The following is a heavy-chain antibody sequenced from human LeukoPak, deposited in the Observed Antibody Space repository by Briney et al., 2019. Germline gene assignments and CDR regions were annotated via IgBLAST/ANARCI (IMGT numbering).Heavy chain of an antibody. CDR1: GGSTRSGRHH. V-gene: IGHV4-39*07. CDR3: ARDLGGYPFFMDV. CDR2: LDESGRP. Sequence: PSETLSLTCSVSGGSTRSGRHHWAWVRQPPGKGLEFIGSLDESGRPYYNAPLKSRVTISEDSSGKQFSLNLSSVTAADTAVYYCARDLGGYPFFMDVWGGGTTVIVSS. J-gene: IGHJ6*03. D-gene: IGHD2-15*01.